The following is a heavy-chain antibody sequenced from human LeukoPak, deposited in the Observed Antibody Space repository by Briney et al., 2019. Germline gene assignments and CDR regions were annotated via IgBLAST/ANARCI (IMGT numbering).Heavy chain of an antibody. CDR3: ATSIAVATNWFDP. D-gene: IGHD6-19*01. CDR1: GASISSGDYY. CDR2: FYCSGST. V-gene: IGHV4-39*07. Sequence: SETLSLTCTVSGASISSGDYYRAWIRQPPGKGLEWIGSFYCSGSTYYNPSLKSRVTISVDTSKNQFSLKLSSVTAADTAVYYCATSIAVATNWFDPWGQGTLVTVSS. J-gene: IGHJ5*02.